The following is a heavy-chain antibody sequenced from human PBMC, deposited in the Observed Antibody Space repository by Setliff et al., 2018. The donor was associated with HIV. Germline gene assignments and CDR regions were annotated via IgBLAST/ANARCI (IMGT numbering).Heavy chain of an antibody. Sequence: SETLCLTCTVSGGSVSTSSYSWGWIRQPPEKGLEWIGTIYHTGKTYYNSSLNSRVTIAVDTSKDQFSLNLSTVTAADTAVYYCGRVAGYCAPSWCYGYNAFDIWRPGTMVTVSS. V-gene: IGHV4-39*01. D-gene: IGHD2-15*01. J-gene: IGHJ3*02. CDR2: IYHTGKT. CDR3: GRVAGYCAPSWCYGYNAFDI. CDR1: GGSVSTSSYS.